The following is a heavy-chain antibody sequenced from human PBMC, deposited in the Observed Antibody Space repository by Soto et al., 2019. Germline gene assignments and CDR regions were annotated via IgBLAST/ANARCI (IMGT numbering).Heavy chain of an antibody. V-gene: IGHV3-53*01. J-gene: IGHJ6*02. Sequence: EVQLVESGGGLIQPGGSLRLSCAASGFTVTSNFMTWVCQAPGKGLEWVSTIYGGGDTFYADSVKGRFTISRDTSRNTLYLQMNSLRVEDTAVYYCAREGGNGWHYYGVDVWGQGTTVTVSS. D-gene: IGHD6-19*01. CDR1: GFTVTSNF. CDR2: IYGGGDT. CDR3: AREGGNGWHYYGVDV.